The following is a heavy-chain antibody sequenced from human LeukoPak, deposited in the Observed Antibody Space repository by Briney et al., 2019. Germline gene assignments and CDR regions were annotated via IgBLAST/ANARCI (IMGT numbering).Heavy chain of an antibody. CDR3: AREGYCSSTSCYDLDL. J-gene: IGHJ4*02. CDR1: GGSISSYY. CDR2: IYTSGST. V-gene: IGHV4-4*07. Sequence: SETLSLTCTVSGGSISSYYWSWIRQPAGKGLEWIGRIYTSGSTNYNPSLKSRVTMSVDTSKNQFSLKLSSVTAADTAVYYCAREGYCSSTSCYDLDLWGQGTLVTVSS. D-gene: IGHD2-2*01.